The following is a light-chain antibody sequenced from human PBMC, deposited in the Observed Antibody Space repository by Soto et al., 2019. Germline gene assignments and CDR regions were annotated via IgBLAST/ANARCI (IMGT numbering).Light chain of an antibody. CDR1: QSISSW. CDR3: HQYSRFPRT. V-gene: IGKV1-5*03. Sequence: DIKMTQSPSTLSASVGDRVTITCRASQSISSWLAWYQQIPGKAPKLLIYKASSLQSGVPSRFSGSGSETEFTLTITGLQPDDFATYYCHQYSRFPRTFGQGTKVDIK. J-gene: IGKJ1*01. CDR2: KAS.